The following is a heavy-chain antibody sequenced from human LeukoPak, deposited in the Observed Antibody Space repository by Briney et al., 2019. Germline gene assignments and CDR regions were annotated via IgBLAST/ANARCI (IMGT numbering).Heavy chain of an antibody. J-gene: IGHJ4*02. CDR1: GFTFSSYW. Sequence: GGSLRLSCSASGFTFSSYWMSWVRQAPGKGLEWVSSISSSSSYIYYADSVKGRFTISRDNAKNSLYLQMNSLRAEDTAVYYCARVGKVVVTPPYYFDYWGQGTLVTVSS. D-gene: IGHD3-22*01. CDR3: ARVGKVVVTPPYYFDY. CDR2: ISSSSSYI. V-gene: IGHV3-21*01.